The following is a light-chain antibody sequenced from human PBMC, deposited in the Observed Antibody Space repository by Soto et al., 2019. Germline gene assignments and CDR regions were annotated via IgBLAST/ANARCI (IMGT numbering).Light chain of an antibody. J-gene: IGKJ1*01. CDR1: QSVSSN. CDR3: QQHNNWPPWT. CDR2: GAS. Sequence: EIVLTPSPGTLSLSPGERATLSCRASQSVSSNYLAWYQRKPGQAPRLLIYGASSRATGIPARFSGSGSGTEFTLTISSLQSEDFAVYYCQQHNNWPPWTFGQGTKVDI. V-gene: IGKV3D-15*01.